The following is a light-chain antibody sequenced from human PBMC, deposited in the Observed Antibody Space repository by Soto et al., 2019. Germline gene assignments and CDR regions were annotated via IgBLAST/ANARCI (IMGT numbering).Light chain of an antibody. CDR3: CSYAGGYTYV. V-gene: IGLV2-11*01. CDR2: DVT. J-gene: IGLJ1*01. Sequence: QSVLTQPRSVSGSPGQSVTISCTGTSSDVGGYNSVSWFQQYPGKAPRLMIYDVTKRPSGVPERFSGSKSGNTASLTISGLQAEDEADFYCCSYAGGYTYVFGTGTKVTVL. CDR1: SSDVGGYNS.